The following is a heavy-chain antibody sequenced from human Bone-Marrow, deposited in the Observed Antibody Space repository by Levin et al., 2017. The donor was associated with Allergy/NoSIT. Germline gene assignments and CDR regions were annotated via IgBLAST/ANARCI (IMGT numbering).Heavy chain of an antibody. D-gene: IGHD4-11*01. J-gene: IGHJ4*02. V-gene: IGHV3-11*01. Sequence: GESLKISCAASGFTFSAHYMSWIRLVPGKGLEWLAHISESGSVSAYGESLRGRLTISRDNADNLLFLQMKSLTAEDTARYYCVREGHSTFDFWGQGILVAVS. CDR2: ISESGSVS. CDR3: VREGHSTFDF. CDR1: GFTFSAHY.